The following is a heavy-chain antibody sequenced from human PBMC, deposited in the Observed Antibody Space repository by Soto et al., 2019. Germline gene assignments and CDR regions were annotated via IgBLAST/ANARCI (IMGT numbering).Heavy chain of an antibody. CDR1: GYTFTSYA. J-gene: IGHJ6*02. D-gene: IGHD3-3*01. CDR3: ARVGRSRYDFWSGYSYGMDV. CDR2: INAGNGNT. V-gene: IGHV1-3*01. Sequence: ASVKVSCKASGYTFTSYAMHWVRQAPGQRLEWMGWINAGNGNTKDSQKFQGRVTITRDTSASTAYMELSSLRSEDTAVYYCARVGRSRYDFWSGYSYGMDVWGQGTTVTVSS.